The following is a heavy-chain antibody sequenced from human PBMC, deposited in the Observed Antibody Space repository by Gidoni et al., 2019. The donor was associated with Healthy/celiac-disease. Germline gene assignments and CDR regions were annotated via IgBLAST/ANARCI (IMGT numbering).Heavy chain of an antibody. J-gene: IGHJ3*02. D-gene: IGHD6-19*01. CDR1: GFSLSNARMG. V-gene: IGHV2-26*01. CDR2: IFSNDEK. Sequence: QVTLKESGPVLVKPTETLTLTCTVSGFSLSNARMGVSWIRQPPGKALEWLAHIFSNDEKSYSTSLKSRLTISKDTSKSQVVLTMTNMDPVDTATYYCARIKNPPVAGTGGGAFDIWGQGTMVTVSS. CDR3: ARIKNPPVAGTGGGAFDI.